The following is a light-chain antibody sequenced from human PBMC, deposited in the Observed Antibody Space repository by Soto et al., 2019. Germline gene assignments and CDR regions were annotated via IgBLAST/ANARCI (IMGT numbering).Light chain of an antibody. CDR3: QQSYSVPR. Sequence: DIQMTQSPSSLSASVGDRVTITCRASRSISNYLNWYQQKSGKAPRLLIYAASSLQPGVPSRFSGTGPGTAFTLTITSLQPEDSATYYCQQSYSVPRFGQGTRVDLK. J-gene: IGKJ1*01. V-gene: IGKV1-39*01. CDR1: RSISNY. CDR2: AAS.